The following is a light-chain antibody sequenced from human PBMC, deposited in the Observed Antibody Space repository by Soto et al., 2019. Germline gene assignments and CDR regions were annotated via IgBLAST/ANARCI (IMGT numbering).Light chain of an antibody. Sequence: DIQMTQSPSSRSASVGDRVTITCRASQSMSSYVNWYQQKPGKSPKLLIYAASSLQSGVPSRFSGSGSGTGFTLTIISLQPEDFTTYYFHQSYSTPYTVGQGTKLEIK. J-gene: IGKJ2*01. CDR1: QSMSSY. CDR2: AAS. V-gene: IGKV1-39*01. CDR3: HQSYSTPYT.